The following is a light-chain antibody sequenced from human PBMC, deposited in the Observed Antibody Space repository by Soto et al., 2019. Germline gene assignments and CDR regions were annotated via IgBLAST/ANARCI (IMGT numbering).Light chain of an antibody. J-gene: IGKJ1*01. CDR2: AAS. CDR3: QQYNNWLRT. V-gene: IGKV3-15*01. Sequence: EILMTQSPATLSVSPGERTTLACRASQSVGSNLAWYRQKPGQAPRLLIYAASTRASGVPARFSGSGSGTEFTLTISSLQSEDFAVYYCQQYNNWLRTFGHGTKVEIK. CDR1: QSVGSN.